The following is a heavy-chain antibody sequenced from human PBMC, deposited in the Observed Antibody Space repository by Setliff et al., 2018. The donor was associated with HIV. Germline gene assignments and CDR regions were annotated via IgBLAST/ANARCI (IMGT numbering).Heavy chain of an antibody. CDR2: ININTGNP. V-gene: IGHV7-4-1*02. Sequence: RASVKVSCKASGYTFTDYYIHWVRQAPGQGLELMGWININTGNPTYAQGFTGRFVFSLDTSVSTAYLQISSLKAEDTAVYFCARDLKRPNSNFWGGYPIPFDSWGQGTLVTVSS. CDR3: ARDLKRPNSNFWGGYPIPFDS. J-gene: IGHJ4*02. D-gene: IGHD3-3*01. CDR1: GYTFTDYY.